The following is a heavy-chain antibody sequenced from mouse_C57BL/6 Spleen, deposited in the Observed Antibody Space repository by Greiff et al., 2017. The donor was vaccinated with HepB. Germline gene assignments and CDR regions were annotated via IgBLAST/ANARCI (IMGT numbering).Heavy chain of an antibody. J-gene: IGHJ4*01. CDR1: GFNIKDYY. CDR2: IDPEDGET. D-gene: IGHD1-1*01. V-gene: IGHV14-2*01. Sequence: VHVKQSGAELVKPGASVKLSCTASGFNIKDYYMHWVKQRTEQGLEWIGRIDPEDGETKYAPKFQGKATITADTSSNTAYLKLSSLTSEDTAVYYCAIYYYGSSYAMDYWGQGTSVTVSS. CDR3: AIYYYGSSYAMDY.